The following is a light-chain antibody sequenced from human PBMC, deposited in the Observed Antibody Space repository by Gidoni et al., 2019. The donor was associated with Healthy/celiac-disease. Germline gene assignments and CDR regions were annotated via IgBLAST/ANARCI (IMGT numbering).Light chain of an antibody. CDR3: QQFNSYPA. Sequence: AIQLTQSPSSLSASAGDRVTITCRASQGISSSLAWYQQKPGKAPKLLIYDASSLESGVPSRFSGSGSGTDFTLTISSLQPEDFATYYCQQFNSYPALGGXTKVEIK. CDR2: DAS. V-gene: IGKV1-13*02. CDR1: QGISSS. J-gene: IGKJ4*01.